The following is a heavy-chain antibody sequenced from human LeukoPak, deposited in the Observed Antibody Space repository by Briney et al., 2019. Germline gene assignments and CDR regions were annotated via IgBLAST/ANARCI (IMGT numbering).Heavy chain of an antibody. CDR2: IIPIFGTA. CDR1: GGTFSSYA. Sequence: SVKVSCKASGGTFSSYAISWVRQAPGQGLEWMGRIIPIFGTANYAQKFQGRVTITTDESTSTAYMELSSLRSEDTAVYYCAKDRYCSSTSCYPYYYYYYMDVWGKGTTVTVSS. J-gene: IGHJ6*03. CDR3: AKDRYCSSTSCYPYYYYYYMDV. V-gene: IGHV1-69*05. D-gene: IGHD2-2*01.